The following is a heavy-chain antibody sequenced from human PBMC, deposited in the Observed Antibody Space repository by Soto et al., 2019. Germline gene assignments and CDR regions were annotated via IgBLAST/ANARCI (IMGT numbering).Heavy chain of an antibody. CDR3: ARNGAYGSCLSQYSGMDV. CDR1: GGTFANFI. J-gene: IGHJ6*02. V-gene: IGHV1-69*01. D-gene: IGHD6-6*01. CDR2: IVPMFGTP. Sequence: QVQLVQSGAEVKEPGSSVRVSCKASGGTFANFIMNWVRQTPGQGLEWMGGIVPMFGTPTYAEKFKGRVTISATGSTSTAYMELTSLGAEDTPGDYCARNGAYGSCLSQYSGMDVWGQGTTDT.